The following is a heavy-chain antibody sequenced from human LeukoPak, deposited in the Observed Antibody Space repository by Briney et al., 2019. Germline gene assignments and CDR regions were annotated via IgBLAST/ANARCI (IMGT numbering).Heavy chain of an antibody. V-gene: IGHV4-59*01. J-gene: IGHJ6*03. CDR3: AREYSSSSYYMDV. CDR1: GGSISSYY. CDR2: IYYSGST. D-gene: IGHD6-6*01. Sequence: PSETLSLTCTVSGGSISSYYWSWIRQPPGKGLEWIGHIYYSGSTNYNPSLKSRVTISVDTSKNQFSLKVGSVNAADTVVYYCAREYSSSSYYMDVWGKGTTVTVSS.